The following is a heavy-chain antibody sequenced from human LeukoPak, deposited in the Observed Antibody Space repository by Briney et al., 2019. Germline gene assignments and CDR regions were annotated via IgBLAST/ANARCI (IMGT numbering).Heavy chain of an antibody. V-gene: IGHV1-8*01. CDR1: GYTFTSYD. Sequence: ASVKVSCKASGYTFTSYDINWVRQATGQGLEWMGWMNPNSGNTGYAQKFQGRVTMTRNTSISTAYMELSSLRSEDTAVYYCARGGIVVVPAEDAFDIWGQGTMVTVSS. CDR3: ARGGIVVVPAEDAFDI. D-gene: IGHD2-2*01. CDR2: MNPNSGNT. J-gene: IGHJ3*02.